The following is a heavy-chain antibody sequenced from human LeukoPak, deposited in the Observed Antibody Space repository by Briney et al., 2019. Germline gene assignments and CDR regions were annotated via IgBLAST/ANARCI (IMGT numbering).Heavy chain of an antibody. V-gene: IGHV3-23*01. J-gene: IGHJ4*02. Sequence: GGSLRLSCAASGFTFSSYAMSWVRQAPGKGLEWVSAISGSSGSTYYADSVKGRFTISRDNSKNTLYLQMNSLRAEDTAVYYCAKILYFDWLLYSYYFDYWGQGTLVTVSS. CDR1: GFTFSSYA. CDR3: AKILYFDWLLYSYYFDY. CDR2: ISGSSGST. D-gene: IGHD3-9*01.